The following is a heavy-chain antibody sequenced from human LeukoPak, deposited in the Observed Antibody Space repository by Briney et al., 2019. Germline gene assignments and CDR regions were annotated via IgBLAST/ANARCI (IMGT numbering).Heavy chain of an antibody. D-gene: IGHD2-2*01. CDR3: ARDGSVESAFDY. CDR1: GYTFTSYD. CDR2: MNPNSGNT. V-gene: IGHV1-8*01. Sequence: ASVKVSCKASGYTFTSYDINWVRQATGQGLEWMGWMNPNSGNTGYAQKLQGRVTMTTDTSTSTAYMELRSLRSDDTAVYYCARDGSVESAFDYWGQGTLVTVSS. J-gene: IGHJ4*02.